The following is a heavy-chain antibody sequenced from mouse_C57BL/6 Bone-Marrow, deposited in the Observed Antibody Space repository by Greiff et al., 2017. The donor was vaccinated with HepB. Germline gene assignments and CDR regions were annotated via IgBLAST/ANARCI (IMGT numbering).Heavy chain of an antibody. J-gene: IGHJ4*01. CDR3: ARDRKGAMDY. V-gene: IGHV3-6*01. CDR2: ISYDGSN. CDR1: GYSITSGYY. Sequence: EVQLVESGPGLVKPSQSLSLTCSVTGYSITSGYYWNWIRQFPGNKLEWMGYISYDGSNNYNPSLKNRISITRDTSKNQFFLKLNSVTTEDTATYYCARDRKGAMDYWGQGTSVTVSS.